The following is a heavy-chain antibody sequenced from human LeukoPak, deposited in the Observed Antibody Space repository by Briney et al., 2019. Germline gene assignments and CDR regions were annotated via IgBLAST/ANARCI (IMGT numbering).Heavy chain of an antibody. V-gene: IGHV4-61*02. Sequence: SETPSLTCTVSGGSISSGSYYWSWIRQPAGKRLEWIGRVSTSGTTNYNPSLKSRVTILVGTSKNQFSLKLSSVTAADTAVYYCARDADDDSGGYWGQGTLVTVSS. CDR2: VSTSGTT. D-gene: IGHD1-1*01. CDR1: GGSISSGSYY. J-gene: IGHJ4*02. CDR3: ARDADDDSGGY.